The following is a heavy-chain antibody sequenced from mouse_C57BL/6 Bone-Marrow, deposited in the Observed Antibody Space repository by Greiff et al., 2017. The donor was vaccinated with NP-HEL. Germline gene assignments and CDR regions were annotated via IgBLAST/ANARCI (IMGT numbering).Heavy chain of an antibody. J-gene: IGHJ2*01. Sequence: EVQLQQSGPELVKPGASVKMSCKASGYTFTDYNMHWVKQSHGTSLEWIGYINPNNGGTSSNQKFKGKATLTVNKSSSTAYMERRSLTAEDSAVYYCARPYYSNLYYFDYWGQGTTLTVSS. D-gene: IGHD2-5*01. CDR2: INPNNGGT. CDR1: GYTFTDYN. V-gene: IGHV1-22*01. CDR3: ARPYYSNLYYFDY.